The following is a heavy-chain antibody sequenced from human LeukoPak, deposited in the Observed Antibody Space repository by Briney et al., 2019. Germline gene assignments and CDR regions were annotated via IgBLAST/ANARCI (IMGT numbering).Heavy chain of an antibody. D-gene: IGHD3-10*01. V-gene: IGHV3-23*01. CDR2: ILDSGAET. CDR3: AKGPYYYGSGSYYDY. J-gene: IGHJ4*02. CDR1: GFTFSSFP. Sequence: PGGSLRLSCAASGFTFSSFPMTRVRQAPGKGLEWVSAILDSGAETYYADSVKGRFTISRDNSKNTLYLQMNSLRAEDTAVYYCAKGPYYYGSGSYYDYWGQGTLVTVSS.